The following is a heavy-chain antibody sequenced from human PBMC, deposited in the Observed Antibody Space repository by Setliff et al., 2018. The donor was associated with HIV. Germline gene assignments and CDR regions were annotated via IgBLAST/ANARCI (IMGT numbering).Heavy chain of an antibody. J-gene: IGHJ6*03. CDR2: INTNTGNP. CDR1: GYTFTSYA. D-gene: IGHD3-3*01. Sequence: GASVKVSCKASGYTFTSYAMHWVRQAPGQGLEWMGWINTNTGNPTYAQVFAGRFVFSVDTPVSTAYLRIFNLKAEDTAVYYCTRDHTPPPNYDFWSGQLDLRNIFYYMDVWGTGSPVTVSS. CDR3: TRDHTPPPNYDFWSGQLDLRNIFYYMDV. V-gene: IGHV7-4-1*01.